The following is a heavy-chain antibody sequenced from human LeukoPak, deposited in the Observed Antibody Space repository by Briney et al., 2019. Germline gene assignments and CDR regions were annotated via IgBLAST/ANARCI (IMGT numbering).Heavy chain of an antibody. Sequence: GGSLRLSCAASGFTFSSHGMNWVRQVPGKGQEWVSGISPSGGITYYTDSVKGRFTISRDNSKNTVSLQMNSLRAEDTAMYYCARRAGDYSHPYDYWGQGTLVTVSS. J-gene: IGHJ4*02. CDR1: GFTFSSHG. CDR3: ARRAGDYSHPYDY. D-gene: IGHD3-22*01. V-gene: IGHV3-23*01. CDR2: ISPSGGIT.